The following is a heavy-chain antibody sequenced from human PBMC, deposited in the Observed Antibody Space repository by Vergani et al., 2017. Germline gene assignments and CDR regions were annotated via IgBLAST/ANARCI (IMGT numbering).Heavy chain of an antibody. CDR2: IYYSGST. Sequence: QVQLQESGPGLVKPSQTLSLTCSVSGGSISSYYWSWVRQPPGKGLEWMGYIYYSGSTNYNPSLKSRVTISVDTSKNQLSLKLSSVTAADTAVYYCARALSYEWFDPWGQGTLVTVSS. CDR1: GGSISSYY. D-gene: IGHD1-26*01. J-gene: IGHJ5*02. CDR3: ARALSYEWFDP. V-gene: IGHV4-59*01.